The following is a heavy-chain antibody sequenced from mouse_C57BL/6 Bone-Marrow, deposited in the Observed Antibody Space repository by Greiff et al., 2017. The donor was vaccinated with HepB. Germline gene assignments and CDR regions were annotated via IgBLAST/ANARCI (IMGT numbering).Heavy chain of an antibody. J-gene: IGHJ3*01. D-gene: IGHD2-1*01. Sequence: VQLQESGAELVKPGASVKISCKASGYAFSSYWMNWVKQRPGQGLEWIGMIHPNSGSTNYNEKFKSKATLTVDKSSSTAYMQLSSLTSEDSAVYYCARTYYGNRAYWGQGTLVTVSA. CDR2: IHPNSGST. CDR3: ARTYYGNRAY. V-gene: IGHV1-64*01. CDR1: GYAFSSYW.